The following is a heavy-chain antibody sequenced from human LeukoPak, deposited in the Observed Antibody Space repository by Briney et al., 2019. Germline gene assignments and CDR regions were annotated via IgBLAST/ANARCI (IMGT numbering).Heavy chain of an antibody. J-gene: IGHJ4*02. CDR2: IYYSGST. CDR3: ARGVIAARPFDY. V-gene: IGHV4-31*03. Sequence: SQTLSLTCTVSGGSISSGGYYWSWIRQPPGKGLEWIGYIYYSGSTYYNPSLKSRVNISVDTSKNEFSLELSSVAAADTAVYYCARGVIAARPFDYWGQGTLVTVSS. CDR1: GGSISSGGYY. D-gene: IGHD6-6*01.